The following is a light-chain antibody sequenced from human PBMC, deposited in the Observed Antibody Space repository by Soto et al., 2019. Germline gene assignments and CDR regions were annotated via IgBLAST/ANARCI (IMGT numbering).Light chain of an antibody. Sequence: QSVLTQPPSASGSPGQSVTISCTGTSSDVGGYNYVSWYQQHPGKAPKLMIYDVTKRPSGVPDRFSGSKSGNTASLTVSGLRAEDEADYYCSSYAGSNNWVFGGGTKVTVL. V-gene: IGLV2-8*01. CDR3: SSYAGSNNWV. CDR2: DVT. CDR1: SSDVGGYNY. J-gene: IGLJ3*02.